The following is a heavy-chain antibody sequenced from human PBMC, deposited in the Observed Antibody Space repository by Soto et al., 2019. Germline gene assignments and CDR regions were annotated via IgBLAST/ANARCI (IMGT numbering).Heavy chain of an antibody. J-gene: IGHJ6*02. D-gene: IGHD4-17*01. CDR2: IFSDNER. V-gene: IGHV2-26*01. CDR3: ARLNVDSYQFYYAMAV. CDR1: GFSLTTGKMG. Sequence: VSGPTLVNPTETLTLTCTVSGFSLTTGKMGVSWIRQPPGKALEWLARIFSDNERSYSTSLQGRLTISKDTSGSQVVLSMTNVDPVDTATYYCARLNVDSYQFYYAMAVWRQGTTVTVSS.